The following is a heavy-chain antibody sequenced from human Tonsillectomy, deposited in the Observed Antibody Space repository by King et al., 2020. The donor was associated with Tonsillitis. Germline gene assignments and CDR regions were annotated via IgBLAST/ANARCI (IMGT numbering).Heavy chain of an antibody. CDR1: GFTFRDYH. V-gene: IGHV3-11*01. CDR2: ISSRDSTI. J-gene: IGHJ3*02. CDR3: ARGPSDFDI. Sequence: VQLVESGGGLVKPGGSLRLSCEASGFTFRDYHMSWIRQAPGKGLEWVSYISSRDSTIYYADSVKGRFTISRDNARKSLFLQMNSLRAEDTAVYYCARGPSDFDIWGQGTMVTVSS.